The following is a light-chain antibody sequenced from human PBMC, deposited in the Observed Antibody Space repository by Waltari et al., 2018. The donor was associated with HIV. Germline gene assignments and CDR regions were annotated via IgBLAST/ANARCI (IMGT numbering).Light chain of an antibody. CDR3: ATWDDSRSGWV. CDR2: RNN. Sequence: QSVLTQPPSASGTPGQRVTFSCSGSSSNIGSNYVYWYQQFPGTAPKLLIYRNNQRPSGVPDRCSGSKSGTSASLAISGLRSEDEADYYCATWDDSRSGWVFGGGTKLTVL. V-gene: IGLV1-47*01. CDR1: SSNIGSNY. J-gene: IGLJ3*02.